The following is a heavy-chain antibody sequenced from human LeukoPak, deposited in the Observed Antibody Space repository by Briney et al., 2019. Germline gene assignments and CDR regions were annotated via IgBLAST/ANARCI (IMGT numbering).Heavy chain of an antibody. Sequence: SETLSLTCTVSGGSISSYYWSWIRQPPGKGLEWIGYIYYSGSTNYNPSLKSRVTISVDTSKNQFSLKLSSVTAADSALYYCARVVQNSGTIDYWGQGTLVTVSS. CDR3: ARVVQNSGTIDY. CDR1: GGSISSYY. J-gene: IGHJ4*02. CDR2: IYYSGST. D-gene: IGHD3-10*01. V-gene: IGHV4-59*08.